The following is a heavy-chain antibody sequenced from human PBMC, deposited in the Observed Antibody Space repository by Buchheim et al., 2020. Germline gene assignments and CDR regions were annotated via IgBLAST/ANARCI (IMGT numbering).Heavy chain of an antibody. CDR3: ASPFTSSYDFDY. V-gene: IGHV4-39*01. J-gene: IGHJ4*02. D-gene: IGHD3-16*01. CDR1: GGSISSTIYY. Sequence: QLQLQESGPGLVKPSETLSLTCSVSGGSISSTIYYWGWIRQPPGKGLEWIGSIYHDGSSYYNPSLKSRVTLSADTSKNQFSLKLSSVTAADTAVYYCASPFTSSYDFDYWGQGTL. CDR2: IYHDGSS.